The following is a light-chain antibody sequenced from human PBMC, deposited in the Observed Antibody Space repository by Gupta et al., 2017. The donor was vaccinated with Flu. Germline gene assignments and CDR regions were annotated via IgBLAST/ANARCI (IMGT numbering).Light chain of an antibody. CDR1: QSISSW. V-gene: IGKV1-5*03. Sequence: DIQMTQSPSTLSSSIGDRVTIPCRASQSISSWLTWYQQKPGKAPKLLIYKASTLESGVPSRFSGSGSGTEFTLTISSLQPDDLATYYCQQYYTYSRTFGQGTKVEIK. CDR2: KAS. CDR3: QQYYTYSRT. J-gene: IGKJ1*01.